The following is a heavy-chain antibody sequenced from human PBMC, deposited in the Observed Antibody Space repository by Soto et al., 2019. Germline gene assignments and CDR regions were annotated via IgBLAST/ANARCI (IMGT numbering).Heavy chain of an antibody. CDR2: IYWDDAK. J-gene: IGHJ5*02. V-gene: IGHV2-5*02. Sequence: ESGPTLVNPTQTLTLTCTFSGFSLRTTGVGVGWIRQPPGKALEWLALIYWDDAKRYNPSLQSRLTITKDTSKNQVVLTMTNVDPVDTATYYCSHRQGRAKMTEQIYWLDPWGQGTLVTVSS. CDR3: SHRQGRAKMTEQIYWLDP. CDR1: GFSLRTTGVG. D-gene: IGHD1-26*01.